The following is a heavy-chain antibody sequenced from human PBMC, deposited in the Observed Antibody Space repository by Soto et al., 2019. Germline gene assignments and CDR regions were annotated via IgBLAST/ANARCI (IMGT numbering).Heavy chain of an antibody. J-gene: IGHJ6*02. CDR2: ISYDGGHK. Sequence: QVLLVESGGGVVHPERSLRLSCSASEFTFSSYAMHWVRQAPGKGLEWVAGISYDGGHKFYGDSVRGRFTISRDSSKTTVFLQMNSLRPEDTAAYYCARVKTDYSNPRGPFFFYGMDVWGQGTTVTVSS. D-gene: IGHD4-4*01. CDR1: EFTFSSYA. V-gene: IGHV3-30-3*01. CDR3: ARVKTDYSNPRGPFFFYGMDV.